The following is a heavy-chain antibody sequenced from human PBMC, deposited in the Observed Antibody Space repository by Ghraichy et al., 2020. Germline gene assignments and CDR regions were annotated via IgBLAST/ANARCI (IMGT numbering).Heavy chain of an antibody. CDR1: GFTFSSYS. V-gene: IGHV3-48*01. Sequence: GESLRLSCAASGFTFSSYSMNWVRQAPGKGLEWLSYISSSTSTIYYADSVKGRFTISRDNAKNSLYLQMNSLRAEDTAVYYCARELHVDYGAESHYYYYYYGMDVWGQGTTVTVSS. D-gene: IGHD4-17*01. CDR3: ARELHVDYGAESHYYYYYYGMDV. CDR2: ISSSTSTI. J-gene: IGHJ6*02.